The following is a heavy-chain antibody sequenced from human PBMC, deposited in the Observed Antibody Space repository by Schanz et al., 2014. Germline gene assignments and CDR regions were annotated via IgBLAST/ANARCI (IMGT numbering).Heavy chain of an antibody. D-gene: IGHD3-10*01. Sequence: QVRLVESGGGVVQPGGSLRLSCAASGFTFSSYGMHWVRQVPGKGLEWVAVVCYDGSKKYYADSVKGRFTTSRDNSKNTLYLQMNSLGPEDTAVYYCAKSALWGSGVYYASQIDYWGQGALVTVSS. J-gene: IGHJ4*02. CDR2: VCYDGSKK. V-gene: IGHV3-30*02. CDR3: AKSALWGSGVYYASQIDY. CDR1: GFTFSSYG.